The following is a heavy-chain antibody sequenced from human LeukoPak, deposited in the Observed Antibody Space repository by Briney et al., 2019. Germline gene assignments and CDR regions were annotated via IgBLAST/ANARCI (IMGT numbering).Heavy chain of an antibody. CDR2: ISNSGGRT. D-gene: IGHD5-12*01. J-gene: IGHJ4*02. V-gene: IGHV3-23*01. Sequence: PGGSLRLSCAASGFTFSNYWMHWVRQAPGKGLEWVSSISNSGGRTFYTDSVKGRFTISRDNSKITLYLQMNSLRAEDTAVYYCAKSYNGYESKPDYWGQGTLVTVSS. CDR1: GFTFSNYW. CDR3: AKSYNGYESKPDY.